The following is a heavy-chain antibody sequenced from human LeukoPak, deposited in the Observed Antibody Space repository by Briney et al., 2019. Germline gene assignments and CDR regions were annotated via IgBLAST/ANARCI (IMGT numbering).Heavy chain of an antibody. V-gene: IGHV4-34*01. J-gene: IGHJ4*02. CDR1: GGSFSGYY. CDR2: INHSGST. D-gene: IGHD1-26*01. CDR3: ARGWSYGPPFDY. Sequence: SETLSLTCAVYGGSFSGYYWSWIRQPPGKGLEWIGEINHSGSTNYNPSLKGRVTISVDTSKNQFSLKLSSVTAADTAVYYCARGWSYGPPFDYWGQGTLVTVSS.